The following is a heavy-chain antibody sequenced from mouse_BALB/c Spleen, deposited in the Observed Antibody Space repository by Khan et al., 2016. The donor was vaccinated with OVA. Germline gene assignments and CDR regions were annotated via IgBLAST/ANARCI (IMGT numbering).Heavy chain of an antibody. Sequence: QVQLQQPGAELVKPGTSVKLSCKASGYNFTSYWINWVKLRPGQGLEWIGDIYPGSGSTKYNEKFKSKATLTVDTSSSTAYIQLISLASEDSALYYCVRRNYCGTVAFDYWGQGTTLTVSS. CDR2: IYPGSGST. CDR3: VRRNYCGTVAFDY. CDR1: GYNFTSYW. D-gene: IGHD1-1*01. J-gene: IGHJ2*01. V-gene: IGHV1-55*01.